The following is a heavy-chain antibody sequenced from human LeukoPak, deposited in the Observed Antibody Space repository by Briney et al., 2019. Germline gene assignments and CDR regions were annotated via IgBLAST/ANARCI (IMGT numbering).Heavy chain of an antibody. Sequence: GGSLRLSCAASGFTFSSYAMSWIRQAPGKGLEWLSAISPTTGTTFYADSVKGRFTISRDNSKNTLYLQMNSLRAEDTAVYYCAKDGCSGGSCPRGFDPWGQGTLVTVSS. V-gene: IGHV3-23*01. CDR2: ISPTTGTT. CDR1: GFTFSSYA. J-gene: IGHJ5*02. CDR3: AKDGCSGGSCPRGFDP. D-gene: IGHD2-15*01.